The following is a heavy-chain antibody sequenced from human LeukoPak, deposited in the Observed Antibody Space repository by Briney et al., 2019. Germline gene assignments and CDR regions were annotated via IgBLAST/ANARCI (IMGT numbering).Heavy chain of an antibody. D-gene: IGHD3-16*02. CDR3: AEGGLSVIPFFDY. V-gene: IGHV3-21*04. CDR2: ISSSSSYI. CDR1: GFTFSSYS. Sequence: PGGSLRLSCAASGFTFSSYSMNWVRQAPGQGLEWVSSISSSSSYIYYADSVKGRFTISRDNSKNTLYLQMNSLRAEDTAVYYCAEGGLSVIPFFDYWGQGTLVTVSS. J-gene: IGHJ4*02.